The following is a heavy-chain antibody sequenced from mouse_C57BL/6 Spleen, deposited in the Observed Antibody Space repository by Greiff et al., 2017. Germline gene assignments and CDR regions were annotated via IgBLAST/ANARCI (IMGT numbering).Heavy chain of an antibody. J-gene: IGHJ2*01. CDR3: ANYYGSSNFDY. D-gene: IGHD1-1*01. V-gene: IGHV1-64*01. Sequence: VQLQQPGAELVKPGASVKLSCKASGYTFTSYWMHWVKQRPGQGLEWIGMIHPNSGSTNYNEKFKSKATLTVDKSSSPDYMQLSSLTSEDSAVYYCANYYGSSNFDYWGQGTTLTVSS. CDR1: GYTFTSYW. CDR2: IHPNSGST.